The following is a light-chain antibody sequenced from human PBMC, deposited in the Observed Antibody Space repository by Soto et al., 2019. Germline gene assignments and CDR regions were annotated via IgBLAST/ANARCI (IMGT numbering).Light chain of an antibody. CDR1: QTVSSNY. Sequence: EVVLTQSPATLSLSPGERATLSCGASQTVSSNYLAWYQQKPGLAPRLLICDASTRVTGIPDRLRGSGSGTDFTLTISRLEPEDVAVYYCQQYGDSPRGPFGGGTQVEIK. J-gene: IGKJ4*01. CDR2: DAS. CDR3: QQYGDSPRGP. V-gene: IGKV3D-20*01.